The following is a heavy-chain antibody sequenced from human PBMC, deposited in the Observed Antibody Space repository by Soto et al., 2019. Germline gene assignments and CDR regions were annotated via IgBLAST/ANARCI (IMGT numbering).Heavy chain of an antibody. CDR2: IYSDGSSP. D-gene: IGHD6-13*01. V-gene: IGHV3-74*03. Sequence: GGSLRLSCAASGFTFSRFWMHWVRQAPGKGLVWVSRIYSDGSSPMYADSVKGRFTISRDNAKSALYLQMNSLRAEDTAVYYCATLSSFGSDYWGQGTLVTVSS. J-gene: IGHJ4*02. CDR1: GFTFSRFW. CDR3: ATLSSFGSDY.